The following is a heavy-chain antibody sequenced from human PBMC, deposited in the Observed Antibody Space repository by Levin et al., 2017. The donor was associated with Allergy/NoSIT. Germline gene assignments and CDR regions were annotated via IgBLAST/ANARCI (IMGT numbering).Heavy chain of an antibody. CDR3: ARDTGMAIHDY. Sequence: AGGSLRLSCAASRFAVSDNYMSWVRQAPGKGLEWVSIIYNDGRTYYTDSVKGRFTISKDTSENRLYLQMNSLRAEDTAVYYCARDTGMAIHDYWGQGTLVTVSS. CDR1: RFAVSDNY. J-gene: IGHJ4*02. V-gene: IGHV3-53*01. CDR2: IYNDGRT. D-gene: IGHD5-18*01.